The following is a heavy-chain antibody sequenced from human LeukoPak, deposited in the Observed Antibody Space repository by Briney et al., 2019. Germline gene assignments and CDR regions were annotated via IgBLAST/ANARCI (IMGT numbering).Heavy chain of an antibody. V-gene: IGHV4-39*01. CDR1: GGSISSSSYY. Sequence: SETLSLTCTVSGGSISSSSYYWGWIRQPPGKGLEWIGSIYYSGSTYYNPSLKSRVTISVATSKNQFSLKLSSVTAADTAVYYCAGPRGMDSSIIDYWGQGTLVTVSS. D-gene: IGHD6-13*01. CDR2: IYYSGST. CDR3: AGPRGMDSSIIDY. J-gene: IGHJ4*02.